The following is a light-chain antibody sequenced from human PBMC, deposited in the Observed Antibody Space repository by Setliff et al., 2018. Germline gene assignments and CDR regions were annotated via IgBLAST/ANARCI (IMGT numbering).Light chain of an antibody. Sequence: QSVLTQPPSVSGAPGQRVTISCTGSTSNLGAGFSVHWYQQLPGTAPKLLIYSDNHRPSGVPDRFSGSKSGTSASLAITGLQAEDEADYYCLSYDSSLGGWERFGGGTKVTVL. CDR2: SDN. V-gene: IGLV1-40*01. CDR3: LSYDSSLGGWER. CDR1: TSNLGAGFS. J-gene: IGLJ2*01.